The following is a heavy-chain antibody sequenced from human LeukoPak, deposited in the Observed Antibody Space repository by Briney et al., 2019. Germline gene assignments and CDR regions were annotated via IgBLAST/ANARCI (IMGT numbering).Heavy chain of an antibody. CDR2: IWYDGSNK. J-gene: IGHJ4*02. V-gene: IGHV3-33*01. Sequence: TGRSPRLSCAASGFTFSSYGMHWVRQAPSKGLEWVAVIWYDGSNKYYADSVKGRFTISRDNSKNTLYLQMNSLKTEDTAVYYCTTGGYWGQGTLVTVSS. CDR1: GFTFSSYG. CDR3: TTGGY.